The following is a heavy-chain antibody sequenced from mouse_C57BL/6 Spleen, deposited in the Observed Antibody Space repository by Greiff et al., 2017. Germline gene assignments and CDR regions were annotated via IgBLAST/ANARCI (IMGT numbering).Heavy chain of an antibody. Sequence: EVQVVESGGGLVQPGGSLKLSCAASGFTFSDYGMAWVRQAPRKGPEWVAFISNLAYSIYYADTVTGRFTISRENAKNTLYLEMSSLRSEDTAMYYCARQKTVVAGFDYWGQGTTLTVSS. CDR1: GFTFSDYG. D-gene: IGHD1-1*01. CDR2: ISNLAYSI. V-gene: IGHV5-15*01. CDR3: ARQKTVVAGFDY. J-gene: IGHJ2*01.